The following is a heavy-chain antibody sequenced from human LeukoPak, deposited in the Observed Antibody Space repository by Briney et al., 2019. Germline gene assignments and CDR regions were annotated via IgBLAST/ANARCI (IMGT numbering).Heavy chain of an antibody. J-gene: IGHJ4*02. CDR2: IKGDGSAQ. Sequence: GGSLRLSCAASGFTFGAYWMSWFCQAPGKGPEWVASIKGDGSAQFYVDSLEGRFTISRDNAKNTLYLQMDTMRVEDTAVYYCARHIVGEQNFDYWSQGTLVTVSS. V-gene: IGHV3-7*01. D-gene: IGHD3-16*02. CDR1: GFTFGAYW. CDR3: ARHIVGEQNFDY.